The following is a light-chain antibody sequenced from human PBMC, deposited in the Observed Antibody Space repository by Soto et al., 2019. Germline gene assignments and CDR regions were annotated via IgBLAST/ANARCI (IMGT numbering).Light chain of an antibody. CDR3: CSSAGSITWV. CDR2: EGS. V-gene: IGLV2-23*01. Sequence: QSVLTQPASVSGSPGQSITISCTGTSSDIGTFTPVSWYQQHPGKVPKLLIYEGSQRPSGVSNRFSGSKSGNTASLTISGLQAEDEADYYCCSSAGSITWVFGGGTKLTVL. J-gene: IGLJ3*02. CDR1: SSDIGTFTP.